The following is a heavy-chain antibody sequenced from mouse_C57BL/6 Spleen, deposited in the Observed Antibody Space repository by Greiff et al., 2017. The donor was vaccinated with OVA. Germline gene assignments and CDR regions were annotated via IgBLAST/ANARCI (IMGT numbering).Heavy chain of an antibody. CDR1: GYTFTDYY. V-gene: IGHV1-19*01. Sequence: VQLKESGPVLVKPGASVKMSCKASGYTFTDYYMNWVKQSHGKSLEWIGVINPYNGGTSYNQKFKGKATLTVDKSSSTAYMELNSLTSEDSAVYYCARRELTGMAYWGQGTLVTVSA. CDR3: ARRELTGMAY. CDR2: INPYNGGT. J-gene: IGHJ3*01. D-gene: IGHD4-1*01.